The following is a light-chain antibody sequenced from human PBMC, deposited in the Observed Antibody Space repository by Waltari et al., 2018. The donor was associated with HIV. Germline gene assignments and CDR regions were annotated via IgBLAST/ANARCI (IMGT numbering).Light chain of an antibody. Sequence: EIVLTQSPGTLSLSPGERATLSCRASHSFSSSYLAWYQQKPGQAPRLLIYGASSRATGTPARFSGSGSGTDFTLSISRLESEDFAVYYCQHYDSSSFTFGPGTKVDIK. CDR1: HSFSSSY. CDR2: GAS. J-gene: IGKJ3*01. CDR3: QHYDSSSFT. V-gene: IGKV3-20*01.